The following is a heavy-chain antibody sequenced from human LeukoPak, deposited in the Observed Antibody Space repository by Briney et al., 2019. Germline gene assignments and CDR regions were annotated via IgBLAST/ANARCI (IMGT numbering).Heavy chain of an antibody. CDR2: MNPNSGNT. J-gene: IGHJ4*02. V-gene: IGHV1-8*03. CDR3: ARDGITMVRGVITRSFYFDY. D-gene: IGHD3-10*01. CDR1: GYSFTTYD. Sequence: GASVKVSCKASGYSFTTYDIIWVRQAPGQGLEWMGGMNPNSGNTDYAQEFQGRVSITRNTSINTAYMELSSLRSDDTAVYYCARDGITMVRGVITRSFYFDYWGQGTLVTVSS.